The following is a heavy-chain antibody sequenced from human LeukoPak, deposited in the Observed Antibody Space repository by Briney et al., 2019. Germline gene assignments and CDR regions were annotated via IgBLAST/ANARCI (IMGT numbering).Heavy chain of an antibody. CDR1: GLTFRTHW. CDR3: ARAPSEVGGYYPEYFRH. V-gene: IGHV3-74*01. J-gene: IGHJ1*01. D-gene: IGHD3-22*01. CDR2: IKSDGKT. Sequence: GGSLRLSCAVSGLTFRTHWMDWVRQAPGKGLVWVSRIKSDGKTNYADSVKGRFTISRDNAKNTVSLQMDSLRAEDTGVYYCARAPSEVGGYYPEYFRHWGQGTLVTVSS.